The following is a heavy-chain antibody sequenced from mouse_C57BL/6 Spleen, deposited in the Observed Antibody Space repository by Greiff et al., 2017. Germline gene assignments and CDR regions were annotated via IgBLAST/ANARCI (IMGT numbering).Heavy chain of an antibody. V-gene: IGHV1-26*01. Sequence: EVQLQQSGPELVKPGASVKISCKASGYTFTDYYMNWVKQSHGKSLEWIGDINPNNGGTSYNQKFKGKATLTVDKSSSTAYMELRSLTSEDSAVYYCARKDYDSSYNFDYWGQGTTLTVSS. CDR1: GYTFTDYY. D-gene: IGHD1-1*01. J-gene: IGHJ2*01. CDR2: INPNNGGT. CDR3: ARKDYDSSYNFDY.